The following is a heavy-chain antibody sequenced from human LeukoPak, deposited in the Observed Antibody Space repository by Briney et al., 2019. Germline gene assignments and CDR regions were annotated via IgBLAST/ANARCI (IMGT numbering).Heavy chain of an antibody. CDR3: ARTRVWYFDR. CDR2: NYHNALP. J-gene: IGHJ2*01. Sequence: SETLSLTCTVSGGSISSYYWSWIWQPPGKGLEYMWYNYHNALPNYTPSLKSRVTISVVTSKDQFSLKLSSVTAADTAVYYCARTRVWYFDRWGRGTLVTVSS. CDR1: GGSISSYY. V-gene: IGHV4-59*01.